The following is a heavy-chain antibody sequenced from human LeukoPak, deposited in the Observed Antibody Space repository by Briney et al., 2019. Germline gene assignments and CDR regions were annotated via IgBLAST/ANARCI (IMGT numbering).Heavy chain of an antibody. D-gene: IGHD3-22*01. Sequence: GGSLRLSCAVSGVTLSNYGMSWVRQAPGKGLEWAAGISDSGGRTNYADSVKGRFTISRDNPKNTLYLQMNSLRAEDTAVYFCAKRGVVIRVILVGFHKEAYYFDSWGQGALVTVSS. J-gene: IGHJ4*02. CDR3: AKRGVVIRVILVGFHKEAYYFDS. CDR1: GVTLSNYG. V-gene: IGHV3-23*01. CDR2: ISDSGGRT.